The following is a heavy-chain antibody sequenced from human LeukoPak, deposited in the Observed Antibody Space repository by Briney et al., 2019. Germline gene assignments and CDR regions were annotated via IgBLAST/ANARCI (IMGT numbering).Heavy chain of an antibody. CDR2: IKQDGSET. CDR1: GLTFSNTW. D-gene: IGHD3-10*01. CDR3: ARGGQAGTGDL. Sequence: GGSLRLSCAASGLTFSNTWMSWVRQAPGKGLEWVANIKQDGSETYHVDSVKGRFTISRDNAKDSLYLEMNSLRAEDTAVYYCARGGQAGTGDLWGQGTLVTVSS. V-gene: IGHV3-7*03. J-gene: IGHJ5*02.